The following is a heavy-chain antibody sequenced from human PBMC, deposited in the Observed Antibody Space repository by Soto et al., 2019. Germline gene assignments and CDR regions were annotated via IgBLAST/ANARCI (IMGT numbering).Heavy chain of an antibody. Sequence: SETLALSCAMSGDRVSSNSAAGNWIMQSPSRGLEWLGRTDYRSKWYNDYSVSVKSRITINPDTSKNQFSLQLNSVTPEDTAVYYCARERGNYGMDVWGQGTTVTVSS. J-gene: IGHJ6*02. CDR2: TDYRSKWYN. CDR1: GDRVSSNSAA. CDR3: ARERGNYGMDV. V-gene: IGHV6-1*01.